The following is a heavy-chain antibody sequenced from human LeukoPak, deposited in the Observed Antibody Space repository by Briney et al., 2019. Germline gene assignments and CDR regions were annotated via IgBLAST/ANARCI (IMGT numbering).Heavy chain of an antibody. CDR3: ARVSYYFDY. Sequence: SETLSLTCTVSGGSISSYYWSWIRQPPGKELEWIGYIYYSGSTNYNPSLKSRVTISVDASKNQFSLKLSSVTAADTAVYYCARVSYYFDYWGQGTLVTVSS. D-gene: IGHD1-26*01. CDR1: GGSISSYY. J-gene: IGHJ4*02. CDR2: IYYSGST. V-gene: IGHV4-59*01.